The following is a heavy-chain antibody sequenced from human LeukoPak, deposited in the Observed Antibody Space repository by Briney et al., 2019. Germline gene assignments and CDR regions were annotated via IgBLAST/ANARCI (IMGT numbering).Heavy chain of an antibody. D-gene: IGHD2/OR15-2a*01. CDR3: ARDPGPDYLGI. CDR1: GFTFSSYG. CDR2: ISSSSSYI. V-gene: IGHV3-21*01. J-gene: IGHJ3*02. Sequence: PGGSLRLSCAASGFTFSSYGMHWVRQAPGKGLEWVSSISSSSSYIYYADSVKGRFTISRDNAKNSLYLQMNSLRAEDTAVYYCARDPGPDYLGIWGQGTMVTVSS.